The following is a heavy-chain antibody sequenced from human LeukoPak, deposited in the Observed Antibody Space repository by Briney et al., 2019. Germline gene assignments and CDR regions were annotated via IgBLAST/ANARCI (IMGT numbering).Heavy chain of an antibody. CDR2: IYTSGST. CDR1: GGSTSSGSYY. D-gene: IGHD6-19*01. V-gene: IGHV4-61*02. J-gene: IGHJ3*02. CDR3: ARSVRDVAAAFDI. Sequence: SETLSLTCTVSGGSTSSGSYYWSWIRQPAGKGLEWIGRIYTSGSTNYNPSLKSRVTISVDTSKNQFSLKLSSVTAANTAVYYCARSVRDVAAAFDIWGQGTMVTVSS.